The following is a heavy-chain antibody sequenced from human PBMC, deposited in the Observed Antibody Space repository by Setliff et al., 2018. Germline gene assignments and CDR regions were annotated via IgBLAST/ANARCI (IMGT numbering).Heavy chain of an antibody. Sequence: SETLSLTCAVYGGSFSYYYWTWIRQPPGKGLEWIGEINHSGSTNYNPSLKSRVTISVDTSKNQFSLKVNSVTAADAAVYYCARGADYHDTSGYSHWGQGTLVTVSS. CDR2: INHSGST. J-gene: IGHJ4*02. D-gene: IGHD3-22*01. CDR1: GGSFSYYY. V-gene: IGHV4-34*01. CDR3: ARGADYHDTSGYSH.